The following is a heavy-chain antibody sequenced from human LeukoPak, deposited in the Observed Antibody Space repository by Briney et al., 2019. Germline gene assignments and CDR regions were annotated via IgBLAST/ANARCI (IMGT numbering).Heavy chain of an antibody. CDR1: GYTFTGHF. CDR2: INPNDGGT. V-gene: IGHV1-2*02. CDR3: AREGTLSSSPTWFDP. J-gene: IGHJ5*02. D-gene: IGHD6-13*01. Sequence: ASVKVSCKASGYTFTGHFMHWVRQAPGQGLEWMGWINPNDGGTNFAQRFQGRDTMTRDTSISTAYLELSSLRSDDTAVYYCAREGTLSSSPTWFDPWGQGTLVTVSS.